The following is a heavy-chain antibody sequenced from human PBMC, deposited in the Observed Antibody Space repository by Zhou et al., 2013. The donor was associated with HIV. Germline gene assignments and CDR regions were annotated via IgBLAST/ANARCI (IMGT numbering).Heavy chain of an antibody. Sequence: QVQLVQSGAEVKKPGSSVKVSCKASGGTFSSYAISWVRQAPGQGLEWMGRIIPILGIANYAQKFQGRVTITADKSTSTAYMELSSLRSEDTAVYYCARGHGLYCSGGSCYSQGSPYYYYYYMDVWGKGTTVTVSS. CDR1: GGTFSSYA. CDR2: IIPILGIA. D-gene: IGHD2-15*01. CDR3: ARGHGLYCSGGSCYSQGSPYYYYYYMDV. V-gene: IGHV1-69*04. J-gene: IGHJ6*03.